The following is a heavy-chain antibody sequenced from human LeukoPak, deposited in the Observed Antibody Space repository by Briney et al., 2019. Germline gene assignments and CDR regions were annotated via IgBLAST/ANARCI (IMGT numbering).Heavy chain of an antibody. Sequence: ASVKVSCKASGYTFTSYGISWVRQAPGQGLEWMGWISAYNGNTNYAQKLQGRVTMTTDTSTSTAYMELRSLRFDDTAVYYCARDCYGSSRPGWFDPWGQGTLVTVSS. CDR2: ISAYNGNT. D-gene: IGHD6-13*01. V-gene: IGHV1-18*04. J-gene: IGHJ5*02. CDR3: ARDCYGSSRPGWFDP. CDR1: GYTFTSYG.